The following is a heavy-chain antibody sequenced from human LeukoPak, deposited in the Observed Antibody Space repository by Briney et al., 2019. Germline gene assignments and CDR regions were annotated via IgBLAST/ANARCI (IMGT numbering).Heavy chain of an antibody. V-gene: IGHV3-33*08. CDR1: GFTVSSNY. D-gene: IGHD6-6*01. J-gene: IGHJ4*02. CDR3: ARNAARTYDY. CDR2: IWYDGSNK. Sequence: GGSLRLSCAASGFTVSSNYMSWVRQAPGKGLEWVAVIWYDGSNKYYADSVKGRFTISRDNSKNTLYLQMNSLRAEDTAVYYCARNAARTYDYWGQGTLVTVSS.